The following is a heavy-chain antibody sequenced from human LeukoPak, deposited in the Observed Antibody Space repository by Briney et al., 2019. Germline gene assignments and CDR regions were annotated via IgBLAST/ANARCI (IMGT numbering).Heavy chain of an antibody. J-gene: IGHJ4*02. CDR1: GGSLSSSSYY. CDR3: ARVALYESSGHNYFDY. CDR2: IYRTGST. Sequence: PSETLSLTCTVSGGSLSSSSYYWGWLRQPPGKGLEWIGEIYRTGSTNYNPSLKSRVTISVDKSKNQFSLKLSSVTAADTAVYYCARVALYESSGHNYFDYWGQGTLVTVSS. V-gene: IGHV4-39*07. D-gene: IGHD3-22*01.